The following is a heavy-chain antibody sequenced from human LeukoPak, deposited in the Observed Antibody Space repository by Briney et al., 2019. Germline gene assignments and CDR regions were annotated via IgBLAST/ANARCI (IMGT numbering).Heavy chain of an antibody. Sequence: PGGSLRLSCAASGFTFSSHWMHWVRQAPGKGLVWVSRINSDGDSTTYADSVKGRFTISRDNAKNTLYLQMNSVRVEDTAVYYCARVGMSSGWDYFDCWGQGTLVTVSS. V-gene: IGHV3-74*01. J-gene: IGHJ4*02. CDR1: GFTFSSHW. D-gene: IGHD6-19*01. CDR2: INSDGDST. CDR3: ARVGMSSGWDYFDC.